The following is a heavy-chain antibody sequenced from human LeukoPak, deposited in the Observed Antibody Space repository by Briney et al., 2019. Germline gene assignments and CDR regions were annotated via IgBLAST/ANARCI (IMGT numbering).Heavy chain of an antibody. V-gene: IGHV3-9*03. CDR1: GFTFDDYA. CDR2: ISWNSGSI. Sequence: GGSLRLSCAASGFTFDDYAMHWVRQAPGKGLEWVSGISWNSGSIGYADSVKGRFTISRDNAKNSLYPQMNSLRGEDMALYYCAKGLVGSSIADFFDYWGQGILVTVSS. CDR3: AKGLVGSSIADFFDY. J-gene: IGHJ4*02. D-gene: IGHD6-6*01.